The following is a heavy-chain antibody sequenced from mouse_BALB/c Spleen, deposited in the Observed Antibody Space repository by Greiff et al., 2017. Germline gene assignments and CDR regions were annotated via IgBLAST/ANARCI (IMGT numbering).Heavy chain of an antibody. V-gene: IGHV6-6*02. J-gene: IGHJ4*01. Sequence: EVKVVESGGGLVQPGGSMKLSCVASGFTFSNYWMNWVRQSPEKGLEWVAEIRLKSNNYATHYAESVKGRFTISRDDSKSSVYLQMNNLRAEDTGIYYCTGDGYLNAMDYWGQGTSVTVSS. CDR3: TGDGYLNAMDY. CDR2: IRLKSNNYAT. CDR1: GFTFSNYW. D-gene: IGHD2-3*01.